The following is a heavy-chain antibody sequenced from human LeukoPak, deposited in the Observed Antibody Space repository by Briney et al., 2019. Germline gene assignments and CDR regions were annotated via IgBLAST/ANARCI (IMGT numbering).Heavy chain of an antibody. V-gene: IGHV3-30-3*01. CDR1: GFTFSSYA. Sequence: GGSLRLSCAASGFTFSSYAMHWVRQAPGKGLEGVAVISYDGSNKYYADSVKGRFTISRDNSKNTLYLQMNSLRAEDTAVYYCARETGSYYYDSSGYFDYWGQGTLVTVSS. CDR2: ISYDGSNK. J-gene: IGHJ4*02. D-gene: IGHD3-22*01. CDR3: ARETGSYYYDSSGYFDY.